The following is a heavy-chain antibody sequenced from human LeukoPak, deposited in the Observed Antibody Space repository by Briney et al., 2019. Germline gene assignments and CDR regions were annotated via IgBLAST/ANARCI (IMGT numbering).Heavy chain of an antibody. V-gene: IGHV5-10-1*01. Sequence: GESLQISCKGSGYSFTSYWISWVRQMPGKGLEWMGRIDPSDSYTNYSPSFQGHVTISADKSISTAYLQWSSLKASDTAMYYCARLSGYCSGGSCVNWFDPWGQGTLVTVSS. D-gene: IGHD2-15*01. CDR2: IDPSDSYT. CDR3: ARLSGYCSGGSCVNWFDP. CDR1: GYSFTSYW. J-gene: IGHJ5*02.